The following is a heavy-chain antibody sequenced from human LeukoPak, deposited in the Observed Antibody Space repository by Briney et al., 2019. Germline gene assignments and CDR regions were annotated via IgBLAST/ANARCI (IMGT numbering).Heavy chain of an antibody. V-gene: IGHV3-66*04. J-gene: IGHJ4*02. CDR2: IYSGGNA. CDR3: ARRAYFGY. CDR1: GFTVSSIY. Sequence: PGESLRLSCAASGFTVSSIYMSWVRQAPGKGLEWVSIIYSGGNAYYTDSVKGRFTISRDNSKNTVYLQMNSLRAEDTAVYYCARRAYFGYWGQGTLVTVSS.